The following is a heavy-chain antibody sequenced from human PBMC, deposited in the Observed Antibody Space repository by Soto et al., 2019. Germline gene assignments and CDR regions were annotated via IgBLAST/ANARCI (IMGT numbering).Heavy chain of an antibody. J-gene: IGHJ5*02. D-gene: IGHD5-12*01. CDR1: GFTFSTYW. CDR2: INSDGNTT. Sequence: EVQLVESGGGLVQPGGSLRLCCAASGFTFSTYWMHWVRQVPGKGLVWVSRINSDGNTTSYADSVKGRFTISRDNAKNTLFLQMNSLRAEDTAVYYCAGGVATLLAWGQGTLVTVSS. V-gene: IGHV3-74*01. CDR3: AGGVATLLA.